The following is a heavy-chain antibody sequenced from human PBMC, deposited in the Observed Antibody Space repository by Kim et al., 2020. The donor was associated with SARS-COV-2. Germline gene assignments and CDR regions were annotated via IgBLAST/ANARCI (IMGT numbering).Heavy chain of an antibody. V-gene: IGHV5-10-1*01. J-gene: IGHJ4*01. D-gene: IGHD3-22*01. CDR2: IDPSDSYT. CDR3: ARHRRGWRDSSGYYYNY. Sequence: GESLKISCKGSGYSFTSYWISWVRQMPGKGLEWMGRIDPSDSYTNYSPSFQGHVTISADKSISTAYLQWSSLKASDTAMYYCARHRRGWRDSSGYYYNYWGQGTLVTVSS. CDR1: GYSFTSYW.